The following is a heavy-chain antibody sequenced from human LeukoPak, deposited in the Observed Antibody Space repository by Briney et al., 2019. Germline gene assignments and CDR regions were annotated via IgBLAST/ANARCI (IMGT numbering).Heavy chain of an antibody. CDR3: ARTVKNYYDSSGFYYYYYMDV. Sequence: PSETLSLTCTVSGGSISSGGDYWSWIRQPPGKGLEWIGYIYHGGSTYYNPSLKSRLTISVDRSKNQFSLKLNSVTAADTAVYYCARTVKNYYDSSGFYYYYYMDVWGKGTTVTVSS. D-gene: IGHD3-22*01. CDR1: GGSISSGGDY. V-gene: IGHV4-30-2*01. J-gene: IGHJ6*03. CDR2: IYHGGST.